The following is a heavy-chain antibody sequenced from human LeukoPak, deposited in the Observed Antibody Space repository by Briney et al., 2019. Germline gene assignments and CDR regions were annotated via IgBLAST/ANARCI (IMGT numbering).Heavy chain of an antibody. CDR3: ARDLRVAIYDTPKYYFDY. CDR1: GGSISSGDYY. D-gene: IGHD3-3*01. Sequence: SQTLSLTCTVSGGSISSGDYYWSWLRQPPGKGLEWIGYIYYSGSTYYNPSLKSRVTISVDTSKNQFSLKLSSVTAADTAVYYCARDLRVAIYDTPKYYFDYWGQGTLVTVSS. CDR2: IYYSGST. J-gene: IGHJ4*02. V-gene: IGHV4-30-4*01.